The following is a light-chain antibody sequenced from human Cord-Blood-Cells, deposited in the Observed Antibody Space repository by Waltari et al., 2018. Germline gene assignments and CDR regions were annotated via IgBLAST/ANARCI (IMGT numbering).Light chain of an antibody. CDR1: QSVSSN. CDR3: QQYNNWPPLT. V-gene: IGKV3-15*01. Sequence: EIVMTHSPATLSVSPGERAPLPCRASQSVSSNLAWYQQKPGQAPRLLIYGASTRATGIPARFSGSGSGTEFTLTISSLQSEDFAVYYCQQYNNWPPLTFGGGTKVEIK. J-gene: IGKJ4*01. CDR2: GAS.